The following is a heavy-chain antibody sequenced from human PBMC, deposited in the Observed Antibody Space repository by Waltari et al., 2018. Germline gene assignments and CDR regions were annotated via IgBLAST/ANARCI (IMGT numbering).Heavy chain of an antibody. CDR3: LPGSWDH. Sequence: EVQLVESGGGVVQPGGSLRLSCVASGFTFDDSTMHWVRQAPGKGLEWVSLISVDGGSTYYADSVKGRFTISRDNRKNSLYLQMNSLRPEDTALYYCLPGSWDHWGQGTLVTVSS. D-gene: IGHD2-15*01. V-gene: IGHV3-43*02. J-gene: IGHJ4*02. CDR2: ISVDGGST. CDR1: GFTFDDST.